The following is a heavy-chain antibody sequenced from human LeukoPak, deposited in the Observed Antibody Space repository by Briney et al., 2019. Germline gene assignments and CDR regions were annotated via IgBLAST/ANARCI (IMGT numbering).Heavy chain of an antibody. Sequence: PGGSLRLSCAASGFTFSSHDMNWVRQAPGKGLEWVPSITTATSSYIYYADSVKGRFTISRDDAKNSLYLQMDSLRAEDTAVYYCARDYGGPHYFDYWGQGTLVTVSS. CDR2: ITTATSSYI. D-gene: IGHD2-15*01. CDR3: ARDYGGPHYFDY. CDR1: GFTFSSHD. J-gene: IGHJ4*02. V-gene: IGHV3-21*01.